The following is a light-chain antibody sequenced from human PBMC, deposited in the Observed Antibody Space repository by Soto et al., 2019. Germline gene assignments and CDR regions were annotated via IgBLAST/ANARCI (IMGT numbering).Light chain of an antibody. V-gene: IGKV3-20*01. Sequence: EIVMMPSPDTISLSPGQSATLSCSATQSVRSDYLARYHQKPDPAPKVILLGVSTRATGAPDPFSGSASGADFTITIKRLARELLELYYGLQYGNATLGFGGGTKVHI. CDR2: GVS. J-gene: IGKJ4*01. CDR3: LQYGNATLG. CDR1: QSVRSDY.